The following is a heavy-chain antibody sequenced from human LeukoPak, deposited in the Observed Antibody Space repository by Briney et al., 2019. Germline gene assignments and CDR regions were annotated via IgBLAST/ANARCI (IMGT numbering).Heavy chain of an antibody. CDR1: GFSITTYG. Sequence: GGSLRLSCAASGFSITTYGMNWVRQAPGKGLEWVSYISSSSSTIYYADSVTGRFTISRDNDKNSLYLQMNSLRDEDTAVYYCATVPRSSRIPIFRWGQGTLVTVSS. D-gene: IGHD3-3*01. V-gene: IGHV3-48*02. CDR2: ISSSSSTI. J-gene: IGHJ4*02. CDR3: ATVPRSSRIPIFR.